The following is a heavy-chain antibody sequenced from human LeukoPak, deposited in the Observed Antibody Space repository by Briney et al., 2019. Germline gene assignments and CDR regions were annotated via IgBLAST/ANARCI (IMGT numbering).Heavy chain of an antibody. V-gene: IGHV3-21*04. CDR2: ITSGGDYI. Sequence: GGSLRLSCAVSGFTFNTFNMNWVRQAPGKGLEWVSSITSGGDYIYYADSVKGRFTTSRDNAKNSLSLQLNSLRVEDTAVYYCARGHYDVLAASYKWTPDYWGQGTLVTVSS. D-gene: IGHD3-9*01. CDR3: ARGHYDVLAASYKWTPDY. J-gene: IGHJ4*02. CDR1: GFTFNTFN.